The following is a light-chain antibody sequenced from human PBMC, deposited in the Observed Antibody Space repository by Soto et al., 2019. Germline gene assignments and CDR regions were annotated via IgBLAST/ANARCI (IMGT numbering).Light chain of an antibody. CDR2: DAS. CDR3: QHYNSYSEA. J-gene: IGKJ1*01. V-gene: IGKV1-5*01. Sequence: DIQMTQSPSTLSASIGDGVTITCRASQRISTWLAWYQQKPGKAPKRLISDASSLEAGVPSRFSGSGSGTEFTLTINSLQPHDFATYYCQHYNSYSEAFGQGTKVDI. CDR1: QRISTW.